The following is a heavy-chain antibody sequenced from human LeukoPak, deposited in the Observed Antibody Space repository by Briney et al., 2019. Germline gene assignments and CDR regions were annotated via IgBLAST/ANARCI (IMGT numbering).Heavy chain of an antibody. Sequence: ASETLSLTCTVSGGSISSSIYYWGWIRQPPGQGLEWIGSIHYSGVTYYNPSLKSRVTIYVDTSRNHFSLTLRSVTAADTSVYYCARGLAAARRALFSGCQFDYWGQGTLATVSS. CDR2: IHYSGVT. V-gene: IGHV4-39*02. CDR3: ARGLAAARRALFSGCQFDY. J-gene: IGHJ4*02. D-gene: IGHD6-6*01. CDR1: GGSISSSIYY.